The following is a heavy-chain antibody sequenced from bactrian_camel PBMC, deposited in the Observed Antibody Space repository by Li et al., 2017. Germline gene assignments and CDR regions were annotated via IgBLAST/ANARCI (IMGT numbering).Heavy chain of an antibody. J-gene: IGHJ4*01. D-gene: IGHD5*01. V-gene: IGHV3S1*01. CDR3: AIDDQALFGCGLRRSDYTY. CDR2: IYTGIGST. CDR1: KYTYTSNC. Sequence: QVQLVESGGGAVQAGGSLKLACAASKYTYTSNCLGWFRQAPGQAREGVATIYTGIGSTTYADSVKGRFTVSRDDAENTLALQMNGLKPEDTAVYYCAIDDQALFGCGLRRSDYTYWGQGTQVTVS.